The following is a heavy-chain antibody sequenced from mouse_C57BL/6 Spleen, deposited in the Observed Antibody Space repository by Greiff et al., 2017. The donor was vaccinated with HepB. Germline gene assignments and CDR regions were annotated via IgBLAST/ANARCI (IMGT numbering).Heavy chain of an antibody. CDR2: IDPSDSYT. D-gene: IGHD1-1*01. V-gene: IGHV1-50*01. CDR3: ALLEMDY. Sequence: VQLQQPGAELVKPGASVKLSCKASGYTFTSYWMQWVKQRPGQGLEWIGEIDPSDSYTNYNQKFKGKATLTVDTSSSTAYMQLSSLTSEDSAVYYCALLEMDYWGQGTSVTVSS. J-gene: IGHJ4*01. CDR1: GYTFTSYW.